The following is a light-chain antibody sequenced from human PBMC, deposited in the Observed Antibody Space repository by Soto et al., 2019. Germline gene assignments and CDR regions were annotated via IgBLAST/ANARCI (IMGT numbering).Light chain of an antibody. CDR1: QSIGNW. CDR3: QQYNSYSPRT. V-gene: IGKV1-5*01. J-gene: IGKJ1*01. CDR2: DAS. Sequence: DVQLTQAPSTLSASLGDRVTITWRASQSIGNWLAWYQQKPVKAPNLLIYDASTLENGVPSRFSGSASGTDFTLTISSLQPYDFATYYCQQYNSYSPRTFGQGTKVDIK.